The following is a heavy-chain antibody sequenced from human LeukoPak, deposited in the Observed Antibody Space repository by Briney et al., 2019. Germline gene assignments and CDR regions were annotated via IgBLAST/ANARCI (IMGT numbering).Heavy chain of an antibody. CDR2: ISPSGDIK. CDR3: AKGPWLAYPYYFDY. J-gene: IGHJ4*02. D-gene: IGHD6-19*01. CDR1: GFTVSSNY. Sequence: PGGSLRLSCAASGFTVSSNYMSWVRQAPGKGLEWVSGISPSGDIKYYVDSVKGRFTVSRDNSKNTLYLQINSLRDEDTAVYYCAKGPWLAYPYYFDYWGQGTLVTVSS. V-gene: IGHV3-23*01.